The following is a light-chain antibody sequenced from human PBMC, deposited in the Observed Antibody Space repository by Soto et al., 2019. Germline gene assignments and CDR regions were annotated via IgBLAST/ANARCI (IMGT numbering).Light chain of an antibody. CDR1: SSDVGAHNF. J-gene: IGLJ1*01. Sequence: QSVLTQPASVSGSPGQAITISCSGSSSDVGAHNFVSWYQHHPGKAPKLMIYEVTNRPSGVSDRFSGSKSGNTASLTISGLQAEDEADYYFCSYTSSRTYVFRTGTKVTVL. CDR2: EVT. CDR3: CSYTSSRTYV. V-gene: IGLV2-14*01.